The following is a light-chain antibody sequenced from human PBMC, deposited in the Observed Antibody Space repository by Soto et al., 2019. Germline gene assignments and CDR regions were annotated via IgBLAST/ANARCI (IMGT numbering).Light chain of an antibody. CDR2: GAS. CDR3: QHYNNWPWT. CDR1: QSVGSN. J-gene: IGKJ1*01. Sequence: VLTQSPATVSVSLGQRANLSCRASQSVGSNLVWYQVKPGQAPTALLYGASSRATGIPARFSGSGSGTEFTLPISTLQSEDFAVYYCQHYNNWPWTFGQGTKVEIK. V-gene: IGKV3-15*01.